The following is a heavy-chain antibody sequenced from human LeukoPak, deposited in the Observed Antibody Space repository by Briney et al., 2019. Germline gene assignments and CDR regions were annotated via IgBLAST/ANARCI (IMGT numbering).Heavy chain of an antibody. CDR2: IKQDGSEK. CDR1: GFTFSSYW. J-gene: IGHJ4*02. Sequence: PGGSLRLSCAASGFTFSSYWMSWVRQAPGKGLEWVANIKQDGSEKYYVDSVKGRFTISRDNAKNSLYLQMNSLRAEDTAVYYCARVGYDFWSGYYNPTRFDYWGQGTLVTVSS. D-gene: IGHD3-3*01. CDR3: ARVGYDFWSGYYNPTRFDY. V-gene: IGHV3-7*01.